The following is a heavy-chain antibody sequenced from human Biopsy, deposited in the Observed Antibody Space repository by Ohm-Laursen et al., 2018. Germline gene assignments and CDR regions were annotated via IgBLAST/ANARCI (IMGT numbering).Heavy chain of an antibody. D-gene: IGHD3-22*01. CDR3: TRGGYYYDSLAYYYWFDP. Sequence: ASAKVSCKVSGYTFTGYHVHWVRQAPGQGLEWMGWIKAKTGDTNYAQKFQGRVTMTRDTPTSTAYVDLSSLRSGDPAVYYCTRGGYYYDSLAYYYWFDPWGQGTLVTVSS. CDR1: GYTFTGYH. J-gene: IGHJ5*02. V-gene: IGHV1-2*02. CDR2: IKAKTGDT.